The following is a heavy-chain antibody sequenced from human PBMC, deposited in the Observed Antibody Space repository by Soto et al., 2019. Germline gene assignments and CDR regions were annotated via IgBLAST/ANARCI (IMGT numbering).Heavy chain of an antibody. J-gene: IGHJ6*02. V-gene: IGHV4-61*01. CDR1: GGSVSSGSYY. D-gene: IGHD3-3*01. CDR3: ARAVSVYDFWSGYSPYYYYYGMDV. CDR2: IYYSGST. Sequence: PSETLSLTSTVSGGSVSSGSYYWSWIRQPPGKGLEWIGYIYYSGSTNYNPSLKSRVTISVDTSKNQFSLKLSSVTAADTAVYYCARAVSVYDFWSGYSPYYYYYGMDVWGQGTTVTVSS.